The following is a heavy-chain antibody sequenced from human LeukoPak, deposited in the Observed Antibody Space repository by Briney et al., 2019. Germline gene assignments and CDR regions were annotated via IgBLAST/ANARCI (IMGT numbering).Heavy chain of an antibody. J-gene: IGHJ6*03. CDR1: GDSIRSYY. Sequence: SETLSLTCTVSGDSIRSYYWSWIRQPPGKGLEWIGYIYYSGSTKYNPSLKSRVTISVDTSKNQFSLKLSSVTAADTALYYCARGAYSSSWYTYYYYYMDVWGKGTTVTVSS. V-gene: IGHV4-59*01. CDR2: IYYSGST. D-gene: IGHD6-13*01. CDR3: ARGAYSSSWYTYYYYYMDV.